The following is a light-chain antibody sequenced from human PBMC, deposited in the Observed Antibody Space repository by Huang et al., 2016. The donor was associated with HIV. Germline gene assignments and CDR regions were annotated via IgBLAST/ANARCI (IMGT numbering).Light chain of an antibody. V-gene: IGKV3-11*01. CDR2: DAS. CDR1: QSVGSF. J-gene: IGKJ3*01. CDR3: QQRTYSFT. Sequence: EIVLTQSPATLSLSPGERATLSCRASQSVGSFLAWYQQQPGQAPRLLIDDASYRATGIPARCSGRGSGTDFTLTISSLEPEDFAVYYCQQRTYSFTFGPGTKVD.